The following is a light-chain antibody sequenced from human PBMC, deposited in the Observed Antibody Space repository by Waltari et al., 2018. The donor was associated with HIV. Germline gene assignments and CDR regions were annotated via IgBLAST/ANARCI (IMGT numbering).Light chain of an antibody. CDR1: QSIARY. J-gene: IGKJ2*01. V-gene: IGKV1-39*01. Sequence: DIQLTQSPSSLSASVADRVTITCRASQSIARYLNWYQQKPGKAPKLLIYSTSSLKSGVPSRFTGSESGTDFTLTISSLQPEDFATDYCQQSSSTPRTFGQGTKLEIK. CDR3: QQSSSTPRT. CDR2: STS.